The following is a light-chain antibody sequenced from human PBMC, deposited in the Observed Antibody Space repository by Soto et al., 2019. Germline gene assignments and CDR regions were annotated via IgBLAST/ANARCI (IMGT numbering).Light chain of an antibody. V-gene: IGKV3-15*01. CDR2: DAS. CDR1: QSVSSS. J-gene: IGKJ4*01. CDR3: QQDNNWPPLA. Sequence: EIVMTQSPATLSVSPGDRATLSCRASQSVSSSLAWYHQIPGQAPRLLIYDASTRATGIPARLGGSGSGTEFTLAISGLQSEDFAVYYCQQDNNWPPLAFGGGTKVELK.